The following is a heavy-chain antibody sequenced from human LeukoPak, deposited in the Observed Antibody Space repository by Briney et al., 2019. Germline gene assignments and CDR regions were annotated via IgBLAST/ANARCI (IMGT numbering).Heavy chain of an antibody. D-gene: IGHD1-26*01. Sequence: PGGSLRLSCAASGFTFSIYQMNGVRQAPGKGLGWVSYISSGSSTMYYADSVKGRFTISRDNAMNSLYLQMNSLRAEDTAVYYCARDLYGGSYYGFDYWGQGTLVTVSS. CDR2: ISSGSSTM. V-gene: IGHV3-48*03. CDR3: ARDLYGGSYYGFDY. J-gene: IGHJ4*02. CDR1: GFTFSIYQ.